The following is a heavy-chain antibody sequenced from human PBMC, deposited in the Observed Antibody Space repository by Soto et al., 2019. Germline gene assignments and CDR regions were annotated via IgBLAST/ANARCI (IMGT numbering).Heavy chain of an antibody. CDR2: IYYSGST. V-gene: IGHV4-59*08. D-gene: IGHD2-15*01. CDR3: SRRFGGTLCF. CDR1: GGSISSYY. J-gene: IGHJ4*02. Sequence: QVQLQESGPGLVKPSETLSLTCTVSGGSISSYYWSWIRQPPGKGLEWIGYIYYSGSTNYNPSLKSRGTISVDPSKNQFSPKVSPVAAAGTAVYYCSRRFGGTLCFRGQGTLVTGFS.